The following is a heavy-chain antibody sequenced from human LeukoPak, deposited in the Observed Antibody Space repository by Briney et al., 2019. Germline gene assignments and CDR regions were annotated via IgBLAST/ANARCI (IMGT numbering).Heavy chain of an antibody. D-gene: IGHD1-1*01. CDR2: ISSSSSYI. CDR3: ARCTTGKTFGSLREIKKSREIDF. Sequence: GSLRLSCAASGFTFDDYGMSWVRQAPGKGLEWVSSISSSSSYINYADSVRGRFTISRDNAKNSLFLQMDSLRGEDTAVYYCARCTTGKTFGSLREIKKSREIDFWGQGTLVTVSS. V-gene: IGHV3-21*01. CDR1: GFTFDDYG. J-gene: IGHJ4*02.